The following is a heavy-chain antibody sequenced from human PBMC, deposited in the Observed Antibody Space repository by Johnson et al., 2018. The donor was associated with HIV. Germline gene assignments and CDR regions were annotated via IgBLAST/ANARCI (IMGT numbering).Heavy chain of an antibody. V-gene: IGHV3-53*01. J-gene: IGHJ3*01. D-gene: IGHD3-3*01. CDR3: AKEAGIGEPITILGSFGL. CDR1: GFIVSSNY. CDR2: IYSGGSP. Sequence: VQLVESGGGLIQPGGSLRLSCAASGFIVSSNYMSWVRQAPGKGLEWVSVIYSGGSPLYADSVKGRFTISRDSSKNTLYLQMNSLRAEETAVYYFAKEAGIGEPITILGSFGLWGQGTMVTVSS.